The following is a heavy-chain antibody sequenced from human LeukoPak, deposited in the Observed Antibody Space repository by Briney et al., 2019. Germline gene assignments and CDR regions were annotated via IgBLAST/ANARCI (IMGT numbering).Heavy chain of an antibody. V-gene: IGHV1-2*02. Sequence: ASVKVSCKASGYTFTCYYIHWVRQAPGQGQEWMGWINLNSGGTKYAQKVQGRVSMTGDTSITTAYMEVSRLRSDDTAVYYCARAVAGHLDYWGQGTLVTVSS. CDR2: INLNSGGT. CDR1: GYTFTCYY. J-gene: IGHJ4*02. CDR3: ARAVAGHLDY. D-gene: IGHD6-19*01.